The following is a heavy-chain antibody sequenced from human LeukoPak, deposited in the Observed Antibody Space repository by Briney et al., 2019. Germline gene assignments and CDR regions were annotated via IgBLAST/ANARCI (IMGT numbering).Heavy chain of an antibody. CDR2: ISAYNGNT. J-gene: IGHJ4*02. D-gene: IGHD3-9*01. Sequence: GASVNVSCKASGYTFTSYGISWVRQAPGQGLEWMGWISAYNGNTNYAQKLQGRVTMTTDTSTSTAYMELRSLRSDDTAVYYCARDISYYDILTGYYTLGYFDYWGQGTLVTVSS. CDR3: ARDISYYDILTGYYTLGYFDY. V-gene: IGHV1-18*01. CDR1: GYTFTSYG.